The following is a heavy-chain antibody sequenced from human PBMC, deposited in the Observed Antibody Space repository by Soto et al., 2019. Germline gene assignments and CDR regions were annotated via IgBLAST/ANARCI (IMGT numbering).Heavy chain of an antibody. CDR2: TYYRSKWHS. Sequence: PSPTLSLTCAISGDSVSSKNAAWNWIRQSPTRGLEWLGRTYYRSKWHSGYAVSVRSRISISPDTSKNRFSLQLNSVTPDDTAVYECARSGPGGYIDYWGRGTLVTVSS. CDR1: GDSVSSKNAA. D-gene: IGHD3-22*01. CDR3: ARSGPGGYIDY. J-gene: IGHJ4*02. V-gene: IGHV6-1*01.